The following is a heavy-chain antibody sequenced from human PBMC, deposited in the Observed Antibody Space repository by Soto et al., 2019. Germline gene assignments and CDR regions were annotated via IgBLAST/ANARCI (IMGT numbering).Heavy chain of an antibody. D-gene: IGHD3-10*01. Sequence: QVQLVQSGAEVKKPGSSVKVSCKASGGTFSSYTISWVRQAPGQGLEWMGRIIPILGIANYAQKFQGRVTITADKSTRTAYMELSSLRSENTAVYYCARASYYYGSGSDWYFDLWGRGTLVTVSS. J-gene: IGHJ2*01. V-gene: IGHV1-69*02. CDR3: ARASYYYGSGSDWYFDL. CDR1: GGTFSSYT. CDR2: IIPILGIA.